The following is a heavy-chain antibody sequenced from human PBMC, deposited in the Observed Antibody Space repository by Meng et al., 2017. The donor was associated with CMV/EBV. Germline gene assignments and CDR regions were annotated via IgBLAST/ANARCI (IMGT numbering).Heavy chain of an antibody. J-gene: IGHJ4*02. CDR1: GYTFTSYG. CDR3: ARDLDYDSSGYMFDY. CDR2: INPSGGST. V-gene: IGHV1-46*01. Sequence: ASVKVSFKASGYTFTSYGISWVRQAPGQGLEWMGIINPSGGSTSYAQKFQGRVTMTRDTSTSTVYMELSSLRSEDTAVYYCARDLDYDSSGYMFDYWGQGTLVTVSS. D-gene: IGHD3-22*01.